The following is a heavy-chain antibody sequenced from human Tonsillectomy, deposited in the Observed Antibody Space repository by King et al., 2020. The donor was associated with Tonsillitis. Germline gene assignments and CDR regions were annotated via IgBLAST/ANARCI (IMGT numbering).Heavy chain of an antibody. D-gene: IGHD5-18*01. Sequence: EQLVQSGAEAKKPGSSVKVSCKASGGTFNSYAINWVRQAPGQGLEWMGGIIPIFGTTNYAQKFQGRVTITADQSTSTAYMELSSLISEDTAVYYCARDLVAMVMDYWGQGTLVTVSS. CDR2: IIPIFGTT. J-gene: IGHJ4*02. CDR3: ARDLVAMVMDY. CDR1: GGTFNSYA. V-gene: IGHV1-69*01.